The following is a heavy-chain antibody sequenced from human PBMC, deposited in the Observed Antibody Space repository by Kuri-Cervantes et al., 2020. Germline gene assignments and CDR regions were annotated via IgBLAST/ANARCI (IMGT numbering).Heavy chain of an antibody. D-gene: IGHD3-9*01. CDR3: AKDFDFDWLLRGLDY. CDR1: GLAFDDYA. V-gene: IGHV3-9*01. J-gene: IGHJ4*02. CDR2: ISWNSGSI. Sequence: GGFLRLSCAASGLAFDDYAMHWVRQAPGKGLEWVSGISWNSGSIGYADSVKGRFTISRDNAKNSLYLQMNSLRAEDTALYYCAKDFDFDWLLRGLDYWGQGTLVTVSS.